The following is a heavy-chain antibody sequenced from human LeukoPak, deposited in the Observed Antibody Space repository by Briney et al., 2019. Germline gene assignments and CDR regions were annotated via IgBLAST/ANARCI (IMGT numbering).Heavy chain of an antibody. CDR2: ISYDESHK. D-gene: IGHD4-11*01. J-gene: IGHJ6*02. Sequence: PGTSLRLSCTASGFIFRGYGMHWVRQAPGKGLEWVAVISYDESHKFYADSVQGRFNISRDNAKNSLYLQMNSLRAEDTAVYYCATRNSPTVYYYYYGMDVWGQGTTVTVSS. V-gene: IGHV3-30*03. CDR3: ATRNSPTVYYYYYGMDV. CDR1: GFIFRGYG.